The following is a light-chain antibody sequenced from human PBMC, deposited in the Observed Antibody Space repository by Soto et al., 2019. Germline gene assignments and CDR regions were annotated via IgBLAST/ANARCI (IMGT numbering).Light chain of an antibody. CDR3: QQYNNWPPYT. J-gene: IGKJ2*01. V-gene: IGKV3-15*01. CDR2: GAS. Sequence: EIVMTQSPATLSVSPGERATLSCRASQSVGSGLSWYQQKPDQAPRLLIYGASTRATGIPARFSGSGSGTEFTLTITSLQSQDYAVDYCQQYNNWPPYTLGQGTKVEIK. CDR1: QSVGSG.